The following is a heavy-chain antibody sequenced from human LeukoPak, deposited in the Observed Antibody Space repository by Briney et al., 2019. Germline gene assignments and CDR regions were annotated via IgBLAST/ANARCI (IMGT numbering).Heavy chain of an antibody. J-gene: IGHJ6*03. CDR3: AKDAPYCSGGSCYSGPRWVQDYMDV. CDR1: GFTFDDYT. D-gene: IGHD2-15*01. Sequence: GGSLRLSCAASGFTFDDYTMHWVRQAPGKGLEWVSLISWDGGSTYYADSVKGRFTISRDNSKNSLYLKMNSLRTEDTALYYCAKDAPYCSGGSCYSGPRWVQDYMDVWGKGTTVTASS. CDR2: ISWDGGST. V-gene: IGHV3-43*01.